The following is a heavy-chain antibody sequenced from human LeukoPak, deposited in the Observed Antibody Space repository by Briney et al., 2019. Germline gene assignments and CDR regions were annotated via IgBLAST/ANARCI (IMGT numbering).Heavy chain of an antibody. D-gene: IGHD6-19*01. Sequence: GASVKVSCKASGYTFTGYYMHWVRQAPGQGLEWIGRINPNSGGTNYAQKFQGRVTMTRDTSISTAYMELSRLRSDDTAVYYCARLVLAVAGSFDYWGQGTLVTVSS. CDR1: GYTFTGYY. CDR3: ARLVLAVAGSFDY. CDR2: INPNSGGT. J-gene: IGHJ4*02. V-gene: IGHV1-2*06.